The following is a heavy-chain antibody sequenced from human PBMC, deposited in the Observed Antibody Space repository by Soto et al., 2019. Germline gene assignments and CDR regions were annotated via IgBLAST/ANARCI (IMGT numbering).Heavy chain of an antibody. V-gene: IGHV3-48*01. Sequence: EVQLVESGGGLVQPGGSLRLSCTASGFTFSSYSRNWVRQAPGKGLEWVSYITSSSSPIYYADSVKGRFTISRDNAKNSLSLQMNNLRTEDTAFYYCARSSSGWAYFFDYWGQGTLVTVSS. D-gene: IGHD6-19*01. CDR1: GFTFSSYS. CDR3: ARSSSGWAYFFDY. J-gene: IGHJ4*02. CDR2: ITSSSSPI.